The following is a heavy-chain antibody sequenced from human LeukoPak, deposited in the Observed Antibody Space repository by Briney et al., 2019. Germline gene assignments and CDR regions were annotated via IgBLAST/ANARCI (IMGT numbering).Heavy chain of an antibody. CDR2: IYYSGST. CDR1: GGSISSNLYY. J-gene: IGHJ4*02. D-gene: IGHD3-16*02. CDR3: ARVAQKYYDYVWGSYRSYFDY. Sequence: PSETLSLTCTVSGGSISSNLYYWGWIRQPPGKGLEWIGSIYYSGSTYFNPSLTSRVTMSVDTSKNQFSLKLSSVTAADTAVYYCARVAQKYYDYVWGSYRSYFDYWGQGTLVTVSS. V-gene: IGHV4-39*07.